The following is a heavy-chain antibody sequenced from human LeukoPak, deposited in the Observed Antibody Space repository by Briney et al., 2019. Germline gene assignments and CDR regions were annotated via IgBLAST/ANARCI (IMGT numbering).Heavy chain of an antibody. Sequence: GGSLRLSCAASGFTFSTYSMNWVRQAPGKGLQWVSSISSGSTYIYYADSVKGRFTISRDNAKNSLYLQMNSLRAEDTAVYYCARDPGGVVYFDYWGQGTLVTVSS. V-gene: IGHV3-21*01. CDR1: GFTFSTYS. J-gene: IGHJ4*02. D-gene: IGHD2-8*01. CDR2: ISSGSTYI. CDR3: ARDPGGVVYFDY.